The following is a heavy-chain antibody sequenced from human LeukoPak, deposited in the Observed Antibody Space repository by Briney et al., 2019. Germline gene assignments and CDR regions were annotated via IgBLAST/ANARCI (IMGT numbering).Heavy chain of an antibody. D-gene: IGHD3-22*01. V-gene: IGHV3-30*02. CDR2: IRYDGGNK. Sequence: GGSLRLSCAASGFTFSNYGMHWVRQAPGKGLEWVAFIRYDGGNKYYTDSAKGRFSISRDNSKNTLYLQLNSLRAEDTAIYYCARRGFYDSSGYDYWGQGTLVTVSS. J-gene: IGHJ4*02. CDR3: ARRGFYDSSGYDY. CDR1: GFTFSNYG.